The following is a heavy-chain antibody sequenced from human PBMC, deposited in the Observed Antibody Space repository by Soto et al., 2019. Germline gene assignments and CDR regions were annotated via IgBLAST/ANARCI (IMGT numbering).Heavy chain of an antibody. Sequence: SETLSLTCAVYGGSFSGYYWSWIRQPPGKGLEWIGEINHSGSTNYNPSLKSRVTISVDTSKNQFSLKLSSVTAADTAVYYCARLDTYYYYGMDVWGQGTTVTVSS. J-gene: IGHJ6*02. D-gene: IGHD3-9*01. CDR3: ARLDTYYYYGMDV. CDR1: GGSFSGYY. V-gene: IGHV4-34*01. CDR2: INHSGST.